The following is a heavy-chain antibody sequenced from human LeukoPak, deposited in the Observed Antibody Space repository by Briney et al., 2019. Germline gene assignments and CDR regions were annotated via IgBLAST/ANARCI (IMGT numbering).Heavy chain of an antibody. V-gene: IGHV3-23*01. J-gene: IGHJ4*02. Sequence: GGSLRLSCAASGFTFSSYAMGWVRQAPGKGLEWVSAISGSGGSTYYADSVKGRFTISRDNSKNTLYLQMNSLRAEDTAVYYCAKDLGGITMIVVAPPYYFDYWGQGTLVTVSS. CDR1: GFTFSSYA. CDR2: ISGSGGST. CDR3: AKDLGGITMIVVAPPYYFDY. D-gene: IGHD3-22*01.